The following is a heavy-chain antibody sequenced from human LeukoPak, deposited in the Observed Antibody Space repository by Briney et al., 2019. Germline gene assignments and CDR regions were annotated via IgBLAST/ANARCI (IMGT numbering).Heavy chain of an antibody. CDR3: ARGGFSAEYFQH. Sequence: ASVKVSCKASGYTFTSYDINWVRQATGQGLEWMGWMNPKNGNKGYAQKFQGRVTITRDTSISTAYMELSSLRSEDTAVYYCARGGFSAEYFQHWGQGTLVTDSS. V-gene: IGHV1-8*03. CDR1: GYTFTSYD. J-gene: IGHJ1*01. CDR2: MNPKNGNK.